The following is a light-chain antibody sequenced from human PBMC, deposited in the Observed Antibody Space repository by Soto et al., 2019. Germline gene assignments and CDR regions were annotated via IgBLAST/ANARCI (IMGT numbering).Light chain of an antibody. J-gene: IGKJ1*01. Sequence: DIQMTQSPSTLSASVGDRVIITCRASDSISNWLAWYQQKPGKAPNLLIYKASSLKSGVPSRFSGSGSGTEFTLTISSLQPDDSATYYCQQYNSYSQTFGQGTKVDIK. V-gene: IGKV1-5*03. CDR1: DSISNW. CDR3: QQYNSYSQT. CDR2: KAS.